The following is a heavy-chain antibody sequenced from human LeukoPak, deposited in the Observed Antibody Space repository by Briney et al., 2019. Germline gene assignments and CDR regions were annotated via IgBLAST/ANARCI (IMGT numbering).Heavy chain of an antibody. Sequence: GSLRLSCAASGFTFSSYAMSWVRQAPGKGLEWVSTISNSGGSTYYADSVKGRFTISRDNSKNTLYLQMNSLRAEDTAVYYCAKRSAAANYYFDYWGQGTLVTVSS. CDR2: ISNSGGST. D-gene: IGHD6-13*01. J-gene: IGHJ4*02. CDR3: AKRSAAANYYFDY. CDR1: GFTFSSYA. V-gene: IGHV3-23*01.